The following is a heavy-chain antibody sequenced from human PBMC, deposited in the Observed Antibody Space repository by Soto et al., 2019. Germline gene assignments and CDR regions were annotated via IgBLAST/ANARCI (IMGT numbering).Heavy chain of an antibody. CDR2: INAGNDNT. J-gene: IGHJ4*02. CDR3: ARDGLNIVVVVAALDY. CDR1: GYTFTSYA. V-gene: IGHV1-3*01. Sequence: QVQLVQSGAEVKKPGASVKVSCKASGYTFTSYAMHWVRQAPGQRLEWMGWINAGNDNTKYSQKFQGRVTITRDTSASTAYMELSSLRSEDTAVYYCARDGLNIVVVVAALDYWGQGTLVTVSS. D-gene: IGHD2-15*01.